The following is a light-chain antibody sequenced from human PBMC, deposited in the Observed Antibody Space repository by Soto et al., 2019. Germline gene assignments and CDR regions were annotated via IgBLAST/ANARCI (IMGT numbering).Light chain of an antibody. J-gene: IGLJ1*01. CDR1: SSDVGSYTY. CDR3: SSYTSSSTLDV. CDR2: EVN. Sequence: QSALTQPASVSGSPRQSITISCTGASSDVGSYTYVSWYQQHPGKAPKLMIYEVNNRPSGVSNRFSDSKSGNTASLTISGLQAEDEADYYCSSYTSSSTLDVFGTGTKVTVL. V-gene: IGLV2-14*01.